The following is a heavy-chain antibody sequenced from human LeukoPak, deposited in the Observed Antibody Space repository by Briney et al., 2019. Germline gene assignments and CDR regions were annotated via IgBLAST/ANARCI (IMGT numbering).Heavy chain of an antibody. CDR2: IYSGTT. J-gene: IGHJ4*02. CDR1: GFSVSDNS. D-gene: IGHD3-16*02. CDR3: VRGGGTYGSKTYSLFDH. Sequence: LAGGSLRLSCTVSGFSVSDNSMSWVRQAPGKGLEWVSFIYSGTTHYSDSVKGRFTISRDNGNNLLYLHMNSLRDEDTAMYYCVRGGGTYGSKTYSLFDHWGQGTLVTVSS. V-gene: IGHV3-53*01.